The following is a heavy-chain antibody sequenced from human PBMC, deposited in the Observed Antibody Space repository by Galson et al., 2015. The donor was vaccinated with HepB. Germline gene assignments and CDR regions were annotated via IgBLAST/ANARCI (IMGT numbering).Heavy chain of an antibody. V-gene: IGHV3-30-3*01. Sequence: SLRLSCAASGFRFSSFDMHWVRQTPGKGLEWVAVISGGGGITIYAESVKGRLTISRDNPKNTLYLQMDSLGSDDTAVYFCARDLVPDVPDHLDYWGQGTLVTVSS. CDR2: ISGGGGIT. D-gene: IGHD1-14*01. J-gene: IGHJ4*02. CDR1: GFRFSSFD. CDR3: ARDLVPDVPDHLDY.